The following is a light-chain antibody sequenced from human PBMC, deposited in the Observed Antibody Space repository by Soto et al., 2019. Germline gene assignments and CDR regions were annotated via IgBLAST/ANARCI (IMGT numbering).Light chain of an antibody. J-gene: IGKJ5*01. CDR2: DAS. Sequence: DIQMTQSPSSLSASVGDRVIITCQASQDISNYLNWYQHKPGKAPQVLIFDASKLETGVPSRFSGSGSGTEFTLTISSLQPEDIATYYCQQYDNLLITFGQGTRLEMK. CDR3: QQYDNLLIT. CDR1: QDISNY. V-gene: IGKV1-33*01.